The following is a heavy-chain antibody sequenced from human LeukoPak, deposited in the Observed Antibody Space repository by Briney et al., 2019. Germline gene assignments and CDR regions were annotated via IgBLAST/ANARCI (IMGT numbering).Heavy chain of an antibody. CDR2: ISISSNYK. V-gene: IGHV3-21*01. J-gene: IGHJ4*02. Sequence: GGSLRLSCAASGFTFSRYSMNWVRQAPGKGLEWVSSISISSNYKYYPDSLKGRFTISRDNAKNSLYLQMNSLRAEDTAVYYCARDRNTDFWSGYYTNYFDYWGQGTLVTVSS. D-gene: IGHD3-3*01. CDR1: GFTFSRYS. CDR3: ARDRNTDFWSGYYTNYFDY.